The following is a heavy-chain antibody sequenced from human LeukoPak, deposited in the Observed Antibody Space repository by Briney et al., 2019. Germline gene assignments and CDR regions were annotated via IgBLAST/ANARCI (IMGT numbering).Heavy chain of an antibody. CDR2: IYYSGST. J-gene: IGHJ6*03. CDR1: GGSISSYY. CDR3: ARVTSYYYYMDV. Sequence: SETLSLTCTVSGGSISSYYWSWIRQPPGKGLEWIGYIYYSGSTNYNPSLKSRVTISVDTSKNQFSLKLSSVTAADTAVYYCARVTSYYYYMDVWGKGTTVTVSS. V-gene: IGHV4-59*01.